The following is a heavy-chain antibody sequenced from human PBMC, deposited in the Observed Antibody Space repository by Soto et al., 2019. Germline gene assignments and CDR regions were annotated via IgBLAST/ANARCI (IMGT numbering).Heavy chain of an antibody. CDR3: ARVTDYSNYWSHSLRGNWFDP. D-gene: IGHD4-4*01. Sequence: GXSVKVSGKASGYTLSSYGVIWVRQAPGQGLEWMGWISAYNGNTNYAQKLQGRVTMTTDTSTSTAYMELRSLRSDDTAVYYCARVTDYSNYWSHSLRGNWFDPWGQGTLVTVSS. V-gene: IGHV1-18*01. CDR1: GYTLSSYG. J-gene: IGHJ5*02. CDR2: ISAYNGNT.